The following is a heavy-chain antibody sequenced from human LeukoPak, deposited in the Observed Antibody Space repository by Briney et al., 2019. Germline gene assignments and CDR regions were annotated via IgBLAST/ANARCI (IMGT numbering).Heavy chain of an antibody. J-gene: IGHJ4*02. Sequence: GGSLRLSCAASGFTFSSYAMSWVRQAPGRGLEWVSAISGSGGSTYYADSVKGRFTISRDNSKNTLYLQMNSLRAEDTAVYYCAKDTYDSSGYYSDWGQGTLVTVST. CDR3: AKDTYDSSGYYSD. CDR1: GFTFSSYA. D-gene: IGHD3-22*01. CDR2: ISGSGGST. V-gene: IGHV3-23*01.